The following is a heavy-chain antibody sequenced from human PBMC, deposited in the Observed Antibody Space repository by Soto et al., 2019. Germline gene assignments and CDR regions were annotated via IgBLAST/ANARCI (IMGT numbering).Heavy chain of an antibody. D-gene: IGHD2-15*01. CDR3: AKEYCSGGSCYSPSPQNY. Sequence: GGFLRLSCAASGFTFSSYGMHWVRQAPGKGLEWVAVISYDGSNKYYADSVKGRFTISRDNSKNTLYLQMNSLRAEDTAVYYCAKEYCSGGSCYSPSPQNYWGQGTLVTVSS. J-gene: IGHJ4*02. CDR1: GFTFSSYG. V-gene: IGHV3-30*18. CDR2: ISYDGSNK.